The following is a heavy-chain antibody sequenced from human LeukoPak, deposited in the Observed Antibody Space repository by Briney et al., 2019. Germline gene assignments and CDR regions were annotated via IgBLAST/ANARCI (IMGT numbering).Heavy chain of an antibody. CDR1: GGSISSHY. CDR2: IYYSGST. D-gene: IGHD3-10*01. Sequence: SETLSLTCTVSGGSISSHYWSWIRQPPGKGLEWIGYIYYSGSTNYNPSPKSRVTISVDTSKNQFSLKLSSVTAADTAVYYCARVGRGTLNYYGSGSYDYFDYWGQGTLVTVSS. J-gene: IGHJ4*02. V-gene: IGHV4-59*11. CDR3: ARVGRGTLNYYGSGSYDYFDY.